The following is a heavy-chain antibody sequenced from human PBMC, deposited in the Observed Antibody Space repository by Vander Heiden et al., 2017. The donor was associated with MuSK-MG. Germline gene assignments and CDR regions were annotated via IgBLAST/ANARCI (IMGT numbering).Heavy chain of an antibody. CDR2: ISSSSSTI. CDR3: ARDSLRITRMPIDY. D-gene: IGHD5-12*01. J-gene: IGHJ4*02. Sequence: EVQLVESGGGLVQPGGSLRLSCAASGFNFSSYSMNWVRQAPGKGLEWVSYISSSSSTIYYADSVKGRFTISRDNAKNSLYLQMNSLRDEDTAVYYCARDSLRITRMPIDYWGQGTLVTVSS. CDR1: GFNFSSYS. V-gene: IGHV3-48*02.